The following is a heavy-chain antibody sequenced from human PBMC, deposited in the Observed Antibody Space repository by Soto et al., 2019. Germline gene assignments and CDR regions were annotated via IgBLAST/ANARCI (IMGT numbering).Heavy chain of an antibody. V-gene: IGHV5-51*01. J-gene: IGHJ4*02. CDR3: ARRARGNWAFDY. D-gene: IGHD3-16*01. CDR2: IYPGDSDT. Sequence: GESLKISCEGSGYTFINYWIGWVRQMPGKGLEWMGIIYPGDSDTRYSPSFQGQVTFSADKSTTSAYLQWSSLKASGTAIYFCARRARGNWAFDYWGQGTLVTVSS. CDR1: GYTFINYW.